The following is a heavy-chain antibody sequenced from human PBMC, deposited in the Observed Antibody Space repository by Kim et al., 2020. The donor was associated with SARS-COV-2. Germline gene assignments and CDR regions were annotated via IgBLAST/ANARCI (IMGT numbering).Heavy chain of an antibody. J-gene: IGHJ4*01. D-gene: IGHD3-3*01. Sequence: SETLSLTCTVSGGSISSSSYYWGWIRQPPGKGLEWIGSIYYSGSTYYNPSLKSRVTISVDTSKNQFSLKLSSVTAADTAVYYCARLTDFLEWLISGRYY. CDR3: ARLTDFLEWLISGRYY. V-gene: IGHV4-39*07. CDR1: GGSISSSSYY. CDR2: IYYSGST.